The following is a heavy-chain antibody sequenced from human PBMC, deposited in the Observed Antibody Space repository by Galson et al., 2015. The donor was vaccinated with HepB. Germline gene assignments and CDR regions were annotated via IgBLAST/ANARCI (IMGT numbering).Heavy chain of an antibody. CDR3: TTEGCSGGSCEWFDY. CDR1: GFTFSNAW. J-gene: IGHJ4*02. Sequence: SLRLSCAASGFTFSNAWMSWVRQAPGKGLEWVGRIKSKTDGGTTDYAAPVKGRFTISRDDSKNTLYLQMNSLKTEDTAVYYCTTEGCSGGSCEWFDYWGQGTLVTVSS. D-gene: IGHD2-15*01. V-gene: IGHV3-15*01. CDR2: IKSKTDGGTT.